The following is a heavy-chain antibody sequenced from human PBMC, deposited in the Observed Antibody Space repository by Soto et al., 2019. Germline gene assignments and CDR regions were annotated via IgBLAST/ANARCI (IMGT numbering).Heavy chain of an antibody. V-gene: IGHV3-23*01. J-gene: IGHJ3*02. Sequence: PGGSLRLSCAASGFTFSSYAMSWVRQAPGKGLEGVSSISGSGGSTYYADSVKGRFTISRDNSKNTLYLQMNSLSAEDTAVYYCAKAPPTGGSYYLRAFDIWGQGTMVTVSS. CDR2: ISGSGGST. CDR1: GFTFSSYA. CDR3: AKAPPTGGSYYLRAFDI. D-gene: IGHD1-26*01.